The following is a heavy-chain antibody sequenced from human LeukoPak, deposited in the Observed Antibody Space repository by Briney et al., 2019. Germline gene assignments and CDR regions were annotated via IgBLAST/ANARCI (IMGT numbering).Heavy chain of an antibody. CDR1: GGSISSYY. CDR2: IYYSGST. Sequence: MPSETLSLTCTVSGGSISSYYWSWIRQPPGKGLEWIGYIYYSGSTNYNPSLKSRVTISVDTSKNQFSLKLSSVTAADTAVYYCARHGPASYYYGSGSYYNPYYFDYWGQGTLVTVSS. J-gene: IGHJ4*02. CDR3: ARHGPASYYYGSGSYYNPYYFDY. D-gene: IGHD3-10*01. V-gene: IGHV4-59*08.